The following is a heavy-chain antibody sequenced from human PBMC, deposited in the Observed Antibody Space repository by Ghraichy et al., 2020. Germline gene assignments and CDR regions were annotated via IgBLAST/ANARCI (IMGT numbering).Heavy chain of an antibody. CDR1: GGSISRYY. D-gene: IGHD5-24*01. Sequence: SQTLSLTCAVSGGSISRYYWSWIRQPPGKGLEWIGYIYYNGYTNYNASLKSRVTISLDTPKNQFSLNLTSVTAADTAVYYCARGVRDGYNYKDYWGQVTLVTVSS. CDR3: ARGVRDGYNYKDY. CDR2: IYYNGYT. J-gene: IGHJ4*02. V-gene: IGHV4-59*01.